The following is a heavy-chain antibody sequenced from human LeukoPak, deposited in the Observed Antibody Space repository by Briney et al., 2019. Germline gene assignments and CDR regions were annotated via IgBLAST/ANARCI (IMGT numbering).Heavy chain of an antibody. CDR3: ARGRNIAVGGTSLVAH. J-gene: IGHJ4*02. V-gene: IGHV1-2*02. Sequence: ASVKVSCKASGYTFTDYYMHWVRQAPGQGLEWMGWINPNNGDTSYAQKFQGRVTMTRDTSISTDYMELSSLRSDDTAVYYCARGRNIAVGGTSLVAHWGQGTPVTASS. D-gene: IGHD6-13*01. CDR1: GYTFTDYY. CDR2: INPNNGDT.